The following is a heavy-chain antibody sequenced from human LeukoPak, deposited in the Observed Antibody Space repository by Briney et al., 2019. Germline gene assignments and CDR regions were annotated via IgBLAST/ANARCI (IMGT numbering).Heavy chain of an antibody. J-gene: IGHJ6*02. D-gene: IGHD3-16*01. CDR2: MNQDGSEK. CDR3: ATYTHWVAGDV. CDR1: GFTSSDSW. Sequence: GGSLRLSCAASGFTSSDSWTSWVREAPGKGLERVANMNQDGSEKDYVDSVKGRFTISRDNARNSLYLQMGSLRAEDTAVYYCATYTHWVAGDVWGQGTTVTVSS. V-gene: IGHV3-7*01.